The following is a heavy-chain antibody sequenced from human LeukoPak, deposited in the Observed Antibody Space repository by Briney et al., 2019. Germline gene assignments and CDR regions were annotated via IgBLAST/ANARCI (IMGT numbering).Heavy chain of an antibody. CDR3: ARVHYVILTGYPEGVFVY. Sequence: SETLSLTCTVSGYSISSGYYWGWIRQPPGRGLEWIGNIHHGGRTYYNPSLTSRVSVDTSKNQFSLELYSVTAADTAVYYCARVHYVILTGYPEGVFVYWGQGTLVTVSS. CDR2: IHHGGRT. D-gene: IGHD3-9*01. J-gene: IGHJ4*02. CDR1: GYSISSGYY. V-gene: IGHV4-38-2*02.